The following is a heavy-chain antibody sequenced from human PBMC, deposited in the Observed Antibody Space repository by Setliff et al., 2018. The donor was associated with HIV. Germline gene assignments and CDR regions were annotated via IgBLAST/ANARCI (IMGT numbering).Heavy chain of an antibody. D-gene: IGHD2-21*01. J-gene: IGHJ4*02. CDR3: ARLGRAIDDGGSSLRLDF. CDR1: DDSFSNYD. V-gene: IGHV4-4*09. CDR2: ISSSGTT. Sequence: SETLSLTCVVSDDSFSNYDWTWIRQSPGKALVWIGYISSSGTTTYNPPLRSRVTISMETSNTRFSLWLRSATAADTATYFCARLGRAIDDGGSSLRLDFWGQGMLVTVSS.